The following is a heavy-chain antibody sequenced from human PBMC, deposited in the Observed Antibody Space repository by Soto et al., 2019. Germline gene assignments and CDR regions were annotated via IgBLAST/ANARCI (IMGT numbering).Heavy chain of an antibody. CDR2: IYPGDSDT. J-gene: IGHJ6*02. CDR3: ARHPGDGYCSSTSCYHYYGMDV. CDR1: GYSFTSYC. V-gene: IGHV5-51*01. D-gene: IGHD2-2*01. Sequence: GESLKISFKGSGYSFTSYCIGWVRQMPGKGLEWMGIIYPGDSDTRYSPSFQGQVTISADKSISTAYLQWSSLKASDTAMYYCARHPGDGYCSSTSCYHYYGMDVWGQGTTVTVSS.